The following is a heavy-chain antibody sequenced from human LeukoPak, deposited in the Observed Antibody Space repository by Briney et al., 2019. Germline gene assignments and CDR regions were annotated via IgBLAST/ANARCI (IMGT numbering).Heavy chain of an antibody. Sequence: GGSLRLSCAVSGITLNNYGMTWVRQAPGKGLEWVAGISDSGVCTKYADSVKGRFTISRDNPKNTLYLQMNSLRAEDTAVYFCAKRGVVIRVILVGFHKEAYYFESWGQGALVTVSS. V-gene: IGHV3-23*01. J-gene: IGHJ4*02. CDR1: GITLNNYG. CDR3: AKRGVVIRVILVGFHKEAYYFES. D-gene: IGHD3/OR15-3a*01. CDR2: ISDSGVCT.